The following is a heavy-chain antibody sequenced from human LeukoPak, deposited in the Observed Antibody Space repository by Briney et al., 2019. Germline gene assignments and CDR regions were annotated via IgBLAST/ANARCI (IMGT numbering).Heavy chain of an antibody. J-gene: IGHJ4*02. CDR1: GFSFRRHE. Sequence: PGGSLRLSCEGSGFSFRRHEMNWVRQAPGKGLEWLSYIGSGGNTIYYADSVQGRFAISRDNAKNSLSLQMNSLRAEDTAVYYCARVDCSSTSCYEFDYWGQGTLVIVSS. CDR3: ARVDCSSTSCYEFDY. D-gene: IGHD2-2*01. CDR2: IGSGGNTI. V-gene: IGHV3-48*03.